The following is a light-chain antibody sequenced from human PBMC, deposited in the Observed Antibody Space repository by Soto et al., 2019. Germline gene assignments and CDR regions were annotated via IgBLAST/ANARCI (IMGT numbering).Light chain of an antibody. Sequence: IQLTQSPSSLSPSVGDRVSITCRTNQGISNYLAWYQQKPGKAPKVLVYAASTLRSGVPSRFSGSGSGTDFTLTISSMKPEDFATYYCQHSYSTRTFGQGTKVDIK. J-gene: IGKJ1*01. CDR3: QHSYSTRT. V-gene: IGKV1-39*01. CDR2: AAS. CDR1: QGISNY.